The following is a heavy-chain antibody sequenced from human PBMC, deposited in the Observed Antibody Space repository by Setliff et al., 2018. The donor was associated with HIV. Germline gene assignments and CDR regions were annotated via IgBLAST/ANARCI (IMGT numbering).Heavy chain of an antibody. D-gene: IGHD3-16*01. CDR3: ANGADYFDY. CDR2: ISGSGGDT. Sequence: GGSLRLSCAASGFTFSSYAMTWVRQAPGKGLECVAVISGSGGDTYYADSVKGRFTISRDNSKNTLYLQMNSLRAEDTAVYYCANGADYFDYWGQGTLVTVSS. V-gene: IGHV3-23*01. CDR1: GFTFSSYA. J-gene: IGHJ4*02.